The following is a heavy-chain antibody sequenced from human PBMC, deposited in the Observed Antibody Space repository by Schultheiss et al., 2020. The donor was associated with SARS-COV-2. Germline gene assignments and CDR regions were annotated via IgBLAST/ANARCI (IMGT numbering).Heavy chain of an antibody. CDR2: IIPILGIA. CDR3: AKGSLYYFGGGSYSPLDF. Sequence: SVKVSCKASGGTFSSYAISWVRQAPGQGLEWMGRIIPILGIANYAQKFQGRVTITADKSTSTAYMELSSLRSEDTAVYYCAKGSLYYFGGGSYSPLDFWGQGTLVTVSS. D-gene: IGHD1-26*01. V-gene: IGHV1-69*04. J-gene: IGHJ4*02. CDR1: GGTFSSYA.